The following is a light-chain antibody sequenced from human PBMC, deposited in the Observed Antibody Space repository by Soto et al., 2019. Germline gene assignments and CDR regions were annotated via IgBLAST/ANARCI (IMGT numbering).Light chain of an antibody. CDR3: SSYTTSNTRQIV. Sequence: LTQPASVSGSPGQSITISCTGTSSDVGGYNYVSWYQQHPGKAPKFMIYDVSNRPSGVSNRFSGSKSGNTASLTISGLQAEDGADYYCSSYTTSNTRQIVFGTGTKSPS. CDR1: SSDVGGYNY. J-gene: IGLJ1*01. V-gene: IGLV2-14*01. CDR2: DVS.